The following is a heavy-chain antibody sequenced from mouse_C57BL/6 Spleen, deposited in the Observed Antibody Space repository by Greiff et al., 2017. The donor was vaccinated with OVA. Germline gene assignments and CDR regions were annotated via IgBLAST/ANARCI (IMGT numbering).Heavy chain of an antibody. CDR2: FYPGSGSI. D-gene: IGHD1-1*01. CDR3: AAGYYYGSGGDY. Sequence: QVQLQQSGAELVKPGASVKLSCKASGYTFTEYTIHWVKQRSGQGLEWIGWFYPGSGSIKYNEKFKDKATLTADKSSSTVYMELSRLTSEDSAVYYCAAGYYYGSGGDYWGQGTSVTVSS. J-gene: IGHJ4*01. V-gene: IGHV1-62-2*01. CDR1: GYTFTEYT.